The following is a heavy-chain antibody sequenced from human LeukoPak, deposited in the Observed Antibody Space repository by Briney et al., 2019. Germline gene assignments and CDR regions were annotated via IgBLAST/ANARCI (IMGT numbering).Heavy chain of an antibody. CDR1: GYTFAGYY. CDR3: ARAEAIDH. J-gene: IGHJ4*02. CDR2: INPNSGGT. D-gene: IGHD5-12*01. Sequence: ASVKVSCKASGYTFAGYYMHWVRQAPGQGLEWMGWINPNSGGTKYAQQFQGRVTMTRDTSISTAYMELSSLRSDDTAVYYCARAEAIDHWGQGTLVTVSS. V-gene: IGHV1-2*02.